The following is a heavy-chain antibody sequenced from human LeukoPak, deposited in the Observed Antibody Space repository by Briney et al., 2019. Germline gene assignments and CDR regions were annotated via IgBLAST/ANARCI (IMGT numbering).Heavy chain of an antibody. J-gene: IGHJ4*02. D-gene: IGHD3-3*01. CDR2: ISGSGGTT. CDR1: GFTFSNYA. CDR3: AKANVFGVLDYFDY. V-gene: IGHV3-23*01. Sequence: GGSLRLSCAASGFTFSNYAMSWARQAPGKGLEWVSGISGSGGTTYYADSVKGRFTVSRDNSKNTLSLQMYSLRAEDTAIYYCAKANVFGVLDYFDYWGQGTLVTVSS.